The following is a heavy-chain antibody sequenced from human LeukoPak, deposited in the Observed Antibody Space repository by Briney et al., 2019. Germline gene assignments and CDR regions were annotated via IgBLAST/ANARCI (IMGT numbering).Heavy chain of an antibody. D-gene: IGHD4-11*01. V-gene: IGHV4-4*07. CDR2: IYTSGST. Sequence: SETLSLTCIVSGDSIINYYWSWIRQPAGKGLEWIGRIYTSGSTNYNPSLKSRVTISVDKSKNQVSLRLRTVTAAYTAVYYCARTASSYNWYFDLWGRGTLVTVSS. CDR3: ARTASSYNWYFDL. CDR1: GDSIINYY. J-gene: IGHJ2*01.